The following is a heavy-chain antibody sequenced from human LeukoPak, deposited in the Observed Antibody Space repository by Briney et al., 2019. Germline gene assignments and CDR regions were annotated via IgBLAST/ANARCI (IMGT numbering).Heavy chain of an antibody. J-gene: IGHJ4*02. V-gene: IGHV3-7*03. CDR2: IKQDGSEK. CDR3: AREPEGGNVDY. CDR1: GFTFSSYW. D-gene: IGHD1-1*01. Sequence: GGSLRLSCAASGFTFSSYWMSWARQAPGKGLEWVANIKQDGSEKYYVDSVKGRFTISRDNAKNSLYLQMNSLRAEDTAVYYCAREPEGGNVDYWGQGTLVTVSS.